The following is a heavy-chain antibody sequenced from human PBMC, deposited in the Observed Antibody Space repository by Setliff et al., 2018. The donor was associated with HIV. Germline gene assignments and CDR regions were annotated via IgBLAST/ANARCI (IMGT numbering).Heavy chain of an antibody. CDR1: GYTFSHDA. Sequence: GASVKVSCKASGYTFSHDAISWVRQAPGQGLEWMGWIKALNGDTSYAQKAQDRVTMTTDTSTSTVYMELRNLRSDDTAVYYCARDGYSSGWYIYSFDPWGQGTLVTVSS. CDR2: IKALNGDT. J-gene: IGHJ5*02. V-gene: IGHV1-18*01. CDR3: ARDGYSSGWYIYSFDP. D-gene: IGHD6-19*01.